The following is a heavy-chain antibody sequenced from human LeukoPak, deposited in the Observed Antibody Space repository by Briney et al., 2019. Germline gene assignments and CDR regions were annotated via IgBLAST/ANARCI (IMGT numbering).Heavy chain of an antibody. J-gene: IGHJ4*02. CDR3: AKAPVTTCSGAYCYPCDY. V-gene: IGHV3-23*01. D-gene: IGHD2-15*01. CDR2: ISVSGNT. CDR1: GFTLSSYA. Sequence: GGSLRLSCAASGFTLSSYAMSWVRQGPGKGLEWVSAISVSGNTYHADSVKGRFTIPRDSSKNTLYLQMNSLRAGDAAVYYCAKAPVTTCSGAYCYPCDYWSQGTLVTVSS.